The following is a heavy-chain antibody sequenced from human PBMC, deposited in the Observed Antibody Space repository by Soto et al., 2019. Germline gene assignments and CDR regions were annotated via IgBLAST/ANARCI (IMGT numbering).Heavy chain of an antibody. D-gene: IGHD3-16*02. CDR1: GGSISSSSYY. V-gene: IGHV4-39*01. CDR2: IYYSGST. J-gene: IGHJ4*02. CDR3: ARLSIMITFGGVIANY. Sequence: QLQLQESGPGLVKPSETLSLTCTVSGGSISSSSYYWGWIRQPPGKGLEWIGSIYYSGSTYYNPSLKSRVTMSVDTSKNQFSLKLSSVTAADTAVYYCARLSIMITFGGVIANYWGQGTLVTVSS.